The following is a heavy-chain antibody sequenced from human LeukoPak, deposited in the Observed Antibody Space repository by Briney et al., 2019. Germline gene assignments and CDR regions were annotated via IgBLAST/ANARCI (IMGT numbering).Heavy chain of an antibody. D-gene: IGHD1-26*01. CDR3: AKMFGGTYNGN. CDR2: ISSGGDSI. J-gene: IGHJ4*02. Sequence: GGSLRLSCAASGITFSDHYMSWIRQAPGKGLEWLSYISSGGDSIYYADSVKGRFTISRDNAKNSLYLQMNSLRAEDTAVYYCAKMFGGTYNGNWGQGTLVTVSS. V-gene: IGHV3-11*04. CDR1: GITFSDHY.